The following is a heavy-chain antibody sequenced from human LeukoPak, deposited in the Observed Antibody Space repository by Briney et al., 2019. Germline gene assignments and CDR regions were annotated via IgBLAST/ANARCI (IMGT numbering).Heavy chain of an antibody. CDR1: GYTFTSYG. J-gene: IGHJ4*02. CDR3: AKNNYYDSSGYYYVGYYFDY. Sequence: ASVKVSCKASGYTFTSYGISWVRQAPGQGLEWMGWIGAYNGNTNYAQKLQGRVTMTTDTSTSTAYMELRSLRSDDTAVYYCAKNNYYDSSGYYYVGYYFDYWGQGTLVTVSS. CDR2: IGAYNGNT. D-gene: IGHD3-22*01. V-gene: IGHV1-18*01.